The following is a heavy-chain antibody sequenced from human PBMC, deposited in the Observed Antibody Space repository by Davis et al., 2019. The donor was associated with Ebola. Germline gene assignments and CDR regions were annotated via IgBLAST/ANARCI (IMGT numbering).Heavy chain of an antibody. V-gene: IGHV4-39*01. CDR3: ASARWLQLHFDY. CDR2: IYYSGST. Sequence: SETLSLTCTVSGGSTSTSSYYCGWIRQPPGKRLEWIASIYYSGSTYYNPSLKSRVTISVDTSKNQFSLKLSSVTAADTAVYYCASARWLQLHFDYWGQGTLVTVSS. J-gene: IGHJ4*02. D-gene: IGHD5-24*01. CDR1: GGSTSTSSYY.